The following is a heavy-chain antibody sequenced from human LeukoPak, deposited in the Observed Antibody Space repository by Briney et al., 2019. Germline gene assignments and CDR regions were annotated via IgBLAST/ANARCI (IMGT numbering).Heavy chain of an antibody. V-gene: IGHV1-2*02. J-gene: IGHJ4*01. D-gene: IGHD6-19*01. Sequence: ASVKVSCKASGYTFTGYYIHWVRQAPGQGLEWMGSINPNSGGTDYAQNFEGRVTMTRDTSISTAYMELSRLRSDDTAVFFCTLTYSSAWGSFDYWGQEPWSPSPQ. CDR1: GYTFTGYY. CDR2: INPNSGGT. CDR3: TLTYSSAWGSFDY.